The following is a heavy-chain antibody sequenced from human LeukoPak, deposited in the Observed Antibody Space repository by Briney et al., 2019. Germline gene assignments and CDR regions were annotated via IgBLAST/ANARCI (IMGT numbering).Heavy chain of an antibody. CDR1: GFTFSSYS. V-gene: IGHV3-23*01. D-gene: IGHD3-10*01. CDR3: AREKSYSYGSGHHERSLAY. J-gene: IGHJ4*02. CDR2: MSGSDGTT. Sequence: GGSLRLSCAASGFTFSSYSMSWVRQAPGKGLEWVSVMSGSDGTTFYADSVKGRFTISRDNSKSTLYLQMNSLRADDTAVYYCAREKSYSYGSGHHERSLAYWGQGTLVTVSS.